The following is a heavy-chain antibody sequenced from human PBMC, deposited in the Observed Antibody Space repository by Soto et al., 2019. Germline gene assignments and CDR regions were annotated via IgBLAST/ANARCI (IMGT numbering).Heavy chain of an antibody. J-gene: IGHJ6*02. CDR2: IYWDDDK. D-gene: IGHD3-3*01. CDR3: AHRLRYYDFLDYGMDV. V-gene: IGHV2-5*02. Sequence: GSGPTLVNPTQTLTLTCTFSGFSLSTSGVGVGWIRQPPGKALEWLALIYWDDDKRYSPSLKSRLTITKDTSKNQVVLTMTNMDPVDTATYYCAHRLRYYDFLDYGMDVWGQGTKVTVSS. CDR1: GFSLSTSGVG.